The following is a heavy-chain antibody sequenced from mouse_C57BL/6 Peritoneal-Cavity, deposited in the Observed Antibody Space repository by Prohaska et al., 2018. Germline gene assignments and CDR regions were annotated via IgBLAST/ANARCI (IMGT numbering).Heavy chain of an antibody. CDR3: MRYGNYWYFDV. V-gene: IGHV11-2*01. D-gene: IGHD2-1*01. J-gene: IGHJ1*03. CDR1: GFTFSGFW. CDR2: IKSDGSVI. Sequence: EVQLLETGGGLVQPGGSRGLSCEGSGFTFSGFWMSWVRQTPWMTLEGCGVIKSDGSVINYAQSIKDLFTIFRDNDNSTLYLQMSNVRLEETATYFCMRYGNYWYFDVWGTGTTVTVSS.